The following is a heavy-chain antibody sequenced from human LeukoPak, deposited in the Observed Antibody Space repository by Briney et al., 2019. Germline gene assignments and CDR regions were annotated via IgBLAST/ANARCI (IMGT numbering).Heavy chain of an antibody. V-gene: IGHV3-23*01. CDR2: ISGSGGST. CDR1: GFTFSSYA. CDR3: ARAPRNEAFDI. J-gene: IGHJ3*02. Sequence: GGSLRLSCAASGFTFSSYAMTWVRQAPGKGLEWVSLISGSGGSTYYADSVKGRFTISRDNAKNSLYLQMNSLRAEDTAVYYYARAPRNEAFDIWGQGTMVTVSS.